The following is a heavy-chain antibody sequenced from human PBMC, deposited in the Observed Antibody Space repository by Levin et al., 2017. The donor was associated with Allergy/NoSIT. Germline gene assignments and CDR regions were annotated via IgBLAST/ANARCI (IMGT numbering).Heavy chain of an antibody. CDR3: ARERGGAEGLDV. D-gene: IGHD3-10*01. V-gene: IGHV4-31*03. CDR2: IYYSGSS. Sequence: SETLSLTCTVSGVSMKSGGYYWSWIRQHPGKGLEWIGYIYYSGSSFYNPSLQSRGTISVDTSKNQFSLRLSAVTAADTAVSYCARERGGAEGLDVWGQGTTVTVSS. J-gene: IGHJ6*02. CDR1: GVSMKSGGYY.